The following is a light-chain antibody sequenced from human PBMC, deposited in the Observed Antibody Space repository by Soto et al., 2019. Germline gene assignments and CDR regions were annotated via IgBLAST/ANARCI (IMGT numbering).Light chain of an antibody. J-gene: IGKJ5*01. CDR1: QSVSSF. V-gene: IGKV3-11*01. CDR3: QQRDNWPPLT. Sequence: PGDSATLSCRASQSVSSFLVWYQQKPGQAPRLLIYDASNRATGIPARFSGSGSGTDFTLTISSLEPEDFAVYYCQQRDNWPPLTFGQGTRLEIK. CDR2: DAS.